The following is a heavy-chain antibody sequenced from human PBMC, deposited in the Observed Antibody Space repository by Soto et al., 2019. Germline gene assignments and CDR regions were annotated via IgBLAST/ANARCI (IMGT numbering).Heavy chain of an antibody. D-gene: IGHD3-3*01. Sequence: TLSLTCTVSGGSISSSSYYWGWIRQPPGKGLEWIGSIYYSGSTYYNPSLKSRVTISVDTSKNQFSLKLSSVTAADTAVYYCANYDFWSGYGMDVWGQGTTVTVSS. J-gene: IGHJ6*02. CDR2: IYYSGST. CDR1: GGSISSSSYY. V-gene: IGHV4-39*01. CDR3: ANYDFWSGYGMDV.